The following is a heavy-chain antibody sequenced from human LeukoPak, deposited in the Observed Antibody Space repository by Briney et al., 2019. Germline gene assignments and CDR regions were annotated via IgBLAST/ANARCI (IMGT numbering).Heavy chain of an antibody. CDR1: GYRFTSYW. Sequence: GESLKISCKGSGYRFTSYWIGWVRQMPGKGLEWMGIIYPGDSDTRYSPSFQGQVTISADKSISTAYLQWSSLKASDTAMYYCARVNTYYYDSSGYYGAFDIWGQGTMVTVSS. J-gene: IGHJ3*02. D-gene: IGHD3-22*01. CDR2: IYPGDSDT. V-gene: IGHV5-51*01. CDR3: ARVNTYYYDSSGYYGAFDI.